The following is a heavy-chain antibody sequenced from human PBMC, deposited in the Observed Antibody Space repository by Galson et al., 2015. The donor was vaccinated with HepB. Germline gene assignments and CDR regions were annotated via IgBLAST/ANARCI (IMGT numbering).Heavy chain of an antibody. Sequence: SLRLSCAASGFTFSSYGMHWVRQAPGKGLEWVAVIWYDGSNKYYADSVKGRFTISRDNSKNTLYLQMNSLRAEDTAVYYCARGYRALLYYYDSSGYPFDYWAQGTLVTVSS. CDR2: IWYDGSNK. J-gene: IGHJ4*02. D-gene: IGHD3-22*01. CDR1: GFTFSSYG. V-gene: IGHV3-33*01. CDR3: ARGYRALLYYYDSSGYPFDY.